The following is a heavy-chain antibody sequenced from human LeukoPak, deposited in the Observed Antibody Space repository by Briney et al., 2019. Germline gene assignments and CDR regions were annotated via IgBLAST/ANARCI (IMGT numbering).Heavy chain of an antibody. CDR1: GGSISSGGYY. CDR3: AKWGAQSGSYRVVDC. Sequence: PSQTLSLTCTVSGGSISSGGYYWSWIRQHPGKGLEWIGYIYYSGSTYYNPSLKSRVTISVDTSKNQFSLKLSSVTAADTAVYYCAKWGAQSGSYRVVDCWGRGTLVTVSS. J-gene: IGHJ4*02. CDR2: IYYSGST. D-gene: IGHD3-10*01. V-gene: IGHV4-31*03.